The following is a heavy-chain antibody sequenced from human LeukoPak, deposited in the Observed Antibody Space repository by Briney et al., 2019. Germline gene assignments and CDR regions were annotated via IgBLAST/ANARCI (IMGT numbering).Heavy chain of an antibody. Sequence: SETLSLTCAVYGGSFSGYYWSWIRQPPGKGLEWIGEINHSGSTNYNPSLKSRVTISVDTSKNQFSLKLSSVTAADTAVYYCARAVGGVEAPSRARESNWFDPWGQGTLVTVSS. CDR2: INHSGST. J-gene: IGHJ5*02. CDR1: GGSFSGYY. V-gene: IGHV4-34*01. D-gene: IGHD2-15*01. CDR3: ARAVGGVEAPSRARESNWFDP.